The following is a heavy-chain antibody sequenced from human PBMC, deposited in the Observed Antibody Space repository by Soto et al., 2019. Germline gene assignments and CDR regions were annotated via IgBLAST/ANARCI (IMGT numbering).Heavy chain of an antibody. Sequence: EVQLVESGGGLVQPGGSLRLSCAASGFTFSSYSMNWVRQAPGKGLELVSYISSSSSTIYYAASVKGRFTISRDNAKNSLYLQMNSLRAEDTAVYYCARLFGGNWNYRLGYWGQGTLVTVSS. V-gene: IGHV3-48*01. J-gene: IGHJ4*02. CDR3: ARLFGGNWNYRLGY. CDR2: ISSSSSTI. D-gene: IGHD1-7*01. CDR1: GFTFSSYS.